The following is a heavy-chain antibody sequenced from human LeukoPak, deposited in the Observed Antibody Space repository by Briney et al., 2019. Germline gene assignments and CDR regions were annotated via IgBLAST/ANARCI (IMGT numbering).Heavy chain of an antibody. CDR2: INHSGST. CDR3: ARGVAGQYIVVVPAAVHRAAPYYFDY. V-gene: IGHV4-34*01. D-gene: IGHD2-2*01. J-gene: IGHJ4*02. CDR1: GGSLSGYY. Sequence: PEILSFTCAVYGGSLSGYYWSWIRQPQGKRMEGIGEINHSGSTNYNPSLKTRVPISVDTSKNQFSLKLSSVTAADTAVYYCARGVAGQYIVVVPAAVHRAAPYYFDYWGQGTLVTVSS.